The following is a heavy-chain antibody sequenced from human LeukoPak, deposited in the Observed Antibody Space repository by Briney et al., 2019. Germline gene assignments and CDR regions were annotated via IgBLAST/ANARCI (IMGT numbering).Heavy chain of an antibody. CDR1: GYTFTSYD. CDR2: MNPNSGNT. V-gene: IGHV1-8*03. CDR3: ARVDSSSWPYYYYYYMDV. J-gene: IGHJ6*03. Sequence: GASVKVSCKASGYTFTSYDINWVRQATGQGLEWMGWMNPNSGNTGYAQKFQGRVTITRNTSISTAYMELSSLRSGDTAVYYCARVDSSSWPYYYYYYMDVWGKGTTVTVSS. D-gene: IGHD6-13*01.